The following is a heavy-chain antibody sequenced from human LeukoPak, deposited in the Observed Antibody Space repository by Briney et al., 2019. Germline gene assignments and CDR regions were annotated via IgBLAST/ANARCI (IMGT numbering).Heavy chain of an antibody. J-gene: IGHJ4*02. V-gene: IGHV3-64*01. D-gene: IGHD3-22*01. CDR1: GFTFSTYA. CDR2: ISSNGGST. CDR3: ARSEDYYDSSGYVNMYDY. Sequence: GGSLRLSCAASGFTFSTYAMHWVRQAPGKGPEYVSAISSNGGSTYYATSVKGRFTISRDNSKNTLYLQMGSLRAEDMAVYYCARSEDYYDSSGYVNMYDYWGQGTLVTVSS.